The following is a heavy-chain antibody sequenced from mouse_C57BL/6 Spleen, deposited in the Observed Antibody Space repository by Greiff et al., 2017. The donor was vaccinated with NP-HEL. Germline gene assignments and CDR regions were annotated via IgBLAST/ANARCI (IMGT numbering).Heavy chain of an antibody. V-gene: IGHV1-54*01. CDR1: GYAFTNYL. Sequence: QVQLKESGAELVRPGTSVKVSCKASGYAFTNYLIEWVKQRPGQGLEWIGVINPGSGGTNYNEKFKGKATLTADKSSSTAYMQLSSLTSEDSAVYFCARYDYEIYAMDYWGQGTSVTVSS. CDR2: INPGSGGT. J-gene: IGHJ4*01. D-gene: IGHD2-4*01. CDR3: ARYDYEIYAMDY.